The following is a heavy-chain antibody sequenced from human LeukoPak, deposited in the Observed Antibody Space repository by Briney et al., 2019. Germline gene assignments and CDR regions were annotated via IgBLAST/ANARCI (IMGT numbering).Heavy chain of an antibody. Sequence: ATVKISCKVSGYTFTDYYMHWVQQAPGKGLEWMGLVDPEDGETIYAEKFQGRVTITADTSTDTAYMELSSLRSEDTAVYYCARHLYYYDSSGYSSWGQGTLVTVSS. D-gene: IGHD3-22*01. CDR1: GYTFTDYY. J-gene: IGHJ4*02. CDR3: ARHLYYYDSSGYSS. V-gene: IGHV1-69-2*01. CDR2: VDPEDGET.